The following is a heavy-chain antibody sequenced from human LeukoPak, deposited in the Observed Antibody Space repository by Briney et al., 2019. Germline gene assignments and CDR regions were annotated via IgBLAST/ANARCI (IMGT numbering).Heavy chain of an antibody. J-gene: IGHJ4*02. CDR1: GFTFSSYG. V-gene: IGHV3-30*03. CDR2: ISYDGSNK. D-gene: IGHD6-19*01. CDR3: ARQPAIAVAGYFDY. Sequence: PGGSLRLSCAASGFTFSSYGMHWVRQAPGKGLEWVAVISYDGSNKYYADSVKGRFTISRDNAKNSLYLQMNSLRAEDTAVYYCARQPAIAVAGYFDYWGQGTLVTVSS.